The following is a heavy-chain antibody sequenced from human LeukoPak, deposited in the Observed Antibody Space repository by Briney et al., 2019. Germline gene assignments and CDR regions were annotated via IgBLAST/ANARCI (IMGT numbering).Heavy chain of an antibody. Sequence: GGSLRLSCAASGITVSSNYMSWVRQAPGKGLEWVSVISGGGNIYYADSVKGRFTISRDNSKNTLYLEMNSLRVEDTAVYYCARDQHSYAHALHWGQGTLVTVSS. D-gene: IGHD2-2*01. CDR2: ISGGGNI. J-gene: IGHJ4*02. V-gene: IGHV3-66*01. CDR3: ARDQHSYAHALH. CDR1: GITVSSNY.